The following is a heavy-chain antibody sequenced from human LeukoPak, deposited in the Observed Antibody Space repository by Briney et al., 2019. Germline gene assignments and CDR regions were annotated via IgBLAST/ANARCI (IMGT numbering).Heavy chain of an antibody. CDR2: IIPILGIA. V-gene: IGHV1-69*04. D-gene: IGHD3-10*01. Sequence: SVKVSCKASGYTFTSYDINWVRQAPGQGLEWMGRIIPILGIANYAQKFQGRVTITADKSTSTAYMELSSLRSEDTAVYYCARDSEDGSGSYSYGMDVWGQGTTVTVSS. CDR1: GYTFTSYD. J-gene: IGHJ6*02. CDR3: ARDSEDGSGSYSYGMDV.